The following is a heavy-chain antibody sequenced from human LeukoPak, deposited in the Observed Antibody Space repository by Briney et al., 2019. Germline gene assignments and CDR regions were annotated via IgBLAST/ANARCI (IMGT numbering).Heavy chain of an antibody. CDR1: GFTFSSYA. V-gene: IGHV3-30-3*01. D-gene: IGHD3-3*01. J-gene: IGHJ4*02. CDR2: ISYDGSNK. Sequence: GGALRLSCAASGFTFSSYAMHWVRQAPGKGLEWVAVISYDGSNKYYADSVKGRFTISRHNAGSSLYLQMNSLRAEDTAVYYCARDYKSPDFWSGYPPYHHDHWGQGTLVTVSS. CDR3: ARDYKSPDFWSGYPPYHHDH.